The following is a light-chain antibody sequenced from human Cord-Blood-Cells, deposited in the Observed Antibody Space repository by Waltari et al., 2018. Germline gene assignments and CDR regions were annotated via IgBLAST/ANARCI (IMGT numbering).Light chain of an antibody. J-gene: IGLJ2*01. CDR1: GSDAGGCNY. CDR2: DLS. Sequence: QSALPQPASVSGSHGQSITSPCTGTGSDAGGCNYVSWYRQLPGKAPKLIIYDLSNRPPGVSNRFSDSKSGNTASLTISGLQAEDEADYCCSSDTSSSTLVFGVGTKLTVL. V-gene: IGLV2-14*01. CDR3: SSDTSSSTLV.